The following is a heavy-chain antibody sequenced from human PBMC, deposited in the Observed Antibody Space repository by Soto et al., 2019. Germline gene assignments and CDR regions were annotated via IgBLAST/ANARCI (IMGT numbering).Heavy chain of an antibody. D-gene: IGHD5-18*01. V-gene: IGHV3-33*06. J-gene: IGHJ4*02. Sequence: GGSLRLSCTASGFTFSSYGMHWVRQAPGKGLEWVAVIWYDGSKKNYADSVKGRFTISRDNSKNTLYLQMNSLRDEDTAVYYCAKDRDTAFDYWGQGTLVTVSS. CDR3: AKDRDTAFDY. CDR2: IWYDGSKK. CDR1: GFTFSSYG.